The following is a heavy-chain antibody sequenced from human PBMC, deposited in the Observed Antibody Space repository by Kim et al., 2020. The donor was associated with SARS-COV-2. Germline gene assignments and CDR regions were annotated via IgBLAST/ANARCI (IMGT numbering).Heavy chain of an antibody. J-gene: IGHJ6*03. D-gene: IGHD3-22*01. Sequence: SQTLSLTCAISGDSVSSNSAAWNWIRQSPSRGLEWLGRTYYRSKWYNDYAVSVKSRITINPDTSKNQFSLQLNSVTPEDTAVYYCARERGYYDSSGYYYPYYYYYMDVWGKGTTVTVSS. CDR2: TYYRSKWYN. CDR3: ARERGYYDSSGYYYPYYYYYMDV. V-gene: IGHV6-1*01. CDR1: GDSVSSNSAA.